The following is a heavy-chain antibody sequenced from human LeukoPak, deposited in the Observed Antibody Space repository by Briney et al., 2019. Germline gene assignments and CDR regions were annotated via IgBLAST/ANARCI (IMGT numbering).Heavy chain of an antibody. CDR2: IYYSGST. J-gene: IGHJ4*02. V-gene: IGHV4-39*01. Sequence: SETLSLTCTVSGGSISSSSYYWGWIRQPPGKGLEWIGSIYYSGSTYHNPSLKSRVTISVDTSKNQFSLKLSAVTAADTPVYYCSRHNLSGGTYYGGVDYWGQGTLVTVSS. CDR3: SRHNLSGGTYYGGVDY. D-gene: IGHD1-26*01. CDR1: GGSISSSSYY.